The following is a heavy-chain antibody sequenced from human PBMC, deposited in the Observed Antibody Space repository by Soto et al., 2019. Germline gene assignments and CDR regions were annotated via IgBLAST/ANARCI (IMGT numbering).Heavy chain of an antibody. J-gene: IGHJ4*02. D-gene: IGHD3-22*01. Sequence: GGSLRLSCAASGFTFSSYWMHWVRQAPGKGLVWVSRINSDGSSTSYADSVKGRFTISRDNAKNTLYLQMNSLRAEDTAVYYCARALGTYYYDSTGYYPGYWGQGTLVTVSS. V-gene: IGHV3-74*01. CDR2: INSDGSST. CDR1: GFTFSSYW. CDR3: ARALGTYYYDSTGYYPGY.